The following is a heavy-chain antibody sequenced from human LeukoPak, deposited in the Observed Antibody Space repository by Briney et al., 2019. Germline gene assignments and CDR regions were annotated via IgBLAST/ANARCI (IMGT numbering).Heavy chain of an antibody. J-gene: IGHJ4*02. CDR2: IYYSGST. CDR3: ARDRDGDYVDY. V-gene: IGHV4-59*01. CDR1: GGSISSYY. D-gene: IGHD4-17*01. Sequence: SGTLSLTCTVSGGSISSYYWSWIRQPPGKGLEWIGYIYYSGSTNYNPSHKSRVTISVDTSKNQFSLKLSSVTAADTAVYYCARDRDGDYVDYWGQGTLVTVSS.